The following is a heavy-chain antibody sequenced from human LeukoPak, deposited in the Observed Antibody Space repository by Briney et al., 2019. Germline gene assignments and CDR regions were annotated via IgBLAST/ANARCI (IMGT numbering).Heavy chain of an antibody. CDR1: GGSISSGDYY. Sequence: PSQTLSLTCTVSGGSISSGDYYWSWIRQPPGKGLEWIGYIYYSGSTYYNPSLKSRVTISVDTSKNQFSLKLSSVTAADTAAYYCARGDYDFWSGYLKTEYFQHWGQGTLVTVSS. J-gene: IGHJ1*01. V-gene: IGHV4-30-4*08. CDR3: ARGDYDFWSGYLKTEYFQH. CDR2: IYYSGST. D-gene: IGHD3-3*01.